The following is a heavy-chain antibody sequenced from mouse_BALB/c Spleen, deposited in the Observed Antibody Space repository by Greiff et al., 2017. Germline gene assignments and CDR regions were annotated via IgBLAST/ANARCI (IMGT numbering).Heavy chain of an antibody. CDR2: INPNYDST. J-gene: IGHJ1*01. CDR3: AREVDYYGSSHWYFEG. V-gene: IGHV1-18*01. CDR1: GYTFTDYN. Sequence: VQLQQFGAELVKPGASVKLSCKASGYTFTDYNMDWVKQSHGKSLEWIGDINPNYDSTSYNQKCKGKATLTVDKSSSTAYMELRSLTSEDTAVYYCAREVDYYGSSHWYFEGWGAGTTVTVAS. D-gene: IGHD1-1*01.